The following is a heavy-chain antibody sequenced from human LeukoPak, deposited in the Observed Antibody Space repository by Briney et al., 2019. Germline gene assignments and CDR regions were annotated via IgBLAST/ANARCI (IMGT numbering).Heavy chain of an antibody. J-gene: IGHJ4*02. V-gene: IGHV1-69*05. CDR2: IIPIFGTA. CDR3: ARAVGTTVTTALFDY. CDR1: GGTFSSYA. Sequence: SVKVSCXASGGTFSSYAISWVRQAPGQGLEWMGGIIPIFGTANYAQKFQGRVTITTDGSTSTAYMELSSLRSEDTAVYYCARAVGTTVTTALFDYWGQGTLVTVSS. D-gene: IGHD4-17*01.